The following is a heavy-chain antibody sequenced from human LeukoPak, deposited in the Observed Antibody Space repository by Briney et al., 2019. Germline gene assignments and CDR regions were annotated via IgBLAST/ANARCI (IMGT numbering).Heavy chain of an antibody. CDR2: IRSNAYGGTT. Sequence: GGSLRLSCATSGFRFGDNAMGWVRQAPGKGLEWISYIRSNAYGGTTEYAASVKGRFTISRDDSKNIAYLQMNSLKIEDTAVYFCTRDDPAPVGKATRGYFDPWGQGTLVTVSS. CDR1: GFRFGDNA. D-gene: IGHD5-18*01. J-gene: IGHJ5*02. CDR3: TRDDPAPVGKATRGYFDP. V-gene: IGHV3-49*04.